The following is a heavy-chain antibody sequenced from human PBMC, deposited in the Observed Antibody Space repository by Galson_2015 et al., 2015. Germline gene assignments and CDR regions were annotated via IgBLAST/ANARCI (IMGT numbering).Heavy chain of an antibody. J-gene: IGHJ4*02. CDR1: GFTFSSYA. CDR2: ISYDGSNK. CDR3: ASGGDGVVVTAIDY. Sequence: SLRLSCAASGFTFSSYAMHWVRQAPGKGLEWVAVISYDGSNKYYADSVKGRFTISRDNSKNTLYLQMNSLRAEDTAVYYCASGGDGVVVTAIDYWGQGTLVTVSS. V-gene: IGHV3-30-3*01. D-gene: IGHD2-21*02.